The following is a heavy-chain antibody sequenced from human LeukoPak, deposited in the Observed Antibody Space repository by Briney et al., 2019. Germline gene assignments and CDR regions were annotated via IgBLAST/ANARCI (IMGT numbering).Heavy chain of an antibody. V-gene: IGHV3-30-3*01. Sequence: GGSLRLSCTASGFTFGRYAMPWVRQAPGNGLEWLGVISHDGVTEDYADSVRGRFTISRDTSENTLFLQMSGLRDEDTAVYFCARDEDYQLLYQPDFWGQGTLVTVSS. J-gene: IGHJ4*02. D-gene: IGHD2-2*01. CDR1: GFTFGRYA. CDR3: ARDEDYQLLYQPDF. CDR2: ISHDGVTE.